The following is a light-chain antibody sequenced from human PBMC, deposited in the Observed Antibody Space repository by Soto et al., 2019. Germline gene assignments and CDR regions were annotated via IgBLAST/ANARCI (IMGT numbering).Light chain of an antibody. CDR1: QSINTW. CDR3: QNYNSYSKYT. J-gene: IGKJ2*01. V-gene: IGKV1-5*03. Sequence: DIQMTQSPSTLSASVGDRVTITCRASQSINTWLAWYQQKPGKAPKLLIYKASSLESGVPSRFSGSGFGTEFTLTISSLQPDDFATYYCQNYNSYSKYTFGQGTKLEI. CDR2: KAS.